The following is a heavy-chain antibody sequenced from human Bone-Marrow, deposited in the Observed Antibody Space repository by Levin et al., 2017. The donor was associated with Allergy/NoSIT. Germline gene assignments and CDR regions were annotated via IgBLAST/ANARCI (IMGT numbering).Heavy chain of an antibody. CDR3: ARGRTAAAGTGLDY. V-gene: IGHV1-3*01. Sequence: PGGSLRLSCKASGYTFTSYAMHWVRQAPGQRLEWMGWINAGNGNTKYSQKFQGRVTITRDTSASTAYMELSSLRSEDTAVYYCARGRTAAAGTGLDYWGQGTLVTVSS. J-gene: IGHJ4*02. CDR1: GYTFTSYA. D-gene: IGHD6-13*01. CDR2: INAGNGNT.